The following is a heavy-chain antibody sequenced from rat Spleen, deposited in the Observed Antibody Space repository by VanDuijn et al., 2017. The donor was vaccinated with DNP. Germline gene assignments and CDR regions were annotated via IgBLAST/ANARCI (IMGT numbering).Heavy chain of an antibody. D-gene: IGHD1-11*01. Sequence: EVQLVETGGGLVQPGRSLKLSCVASGFTFSSYWMYWIRQAPGKGLEWVSSINTDGGSTYYPDSVKGRFTISRDNAENSVYLQMNSLRYEDTANYYCAKDLSYGGYRSDSFDYWGQGVMVTVSS. CDR2: INTDGGST. V-gene: IGHV5-58*01. J-gene: IGHJ2*01. CDR1: GFTFSSYW. CDR3: AKDLSYGGYRSDSFDY.